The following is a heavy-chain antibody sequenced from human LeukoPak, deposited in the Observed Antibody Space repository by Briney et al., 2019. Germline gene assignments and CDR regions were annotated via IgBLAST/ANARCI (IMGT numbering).Heavy chain of an antibody. V-gene: IGHV1-2*02. CDR2: INPNSGGT. Sequence: ASVKVSCKASGYTFTGYYLHWVRRPPGQGLEWMGWINPNSGGTNYAQKFQGRVTMTMDTSMGTAYLELSRLRSDDTAVYYCARDHSEFDYWGQGTLLTVSS. CDR3: ARDHSEFDY. J-gene: IGHJ4*02. CDR1: GYTFTGYY.